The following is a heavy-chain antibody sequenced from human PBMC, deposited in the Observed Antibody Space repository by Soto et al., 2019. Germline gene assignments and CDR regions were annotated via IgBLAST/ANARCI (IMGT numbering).Heavy chain of an antibody. CDR1: GFTFSSYG. Sequence: QVQLVESGGGVVQPGRSLRLSCAASGFTFSSYGMHWVRQAPGKGLEWVAVISYDGSNKYYADSVKGRFTISRDNSKNTLYLQMNSLRAEDTAVYCCAKDLGYCSGGSCYIGPFDYWGQGTLVTVSS. CDR3: AKDLGYCSGGSCYIGPFDY. D-gene: IGHD2-15*01. CDR2: ISYDGSNK. V-gene: IGHV3-30*18. J-gene: IGHJ4*02.